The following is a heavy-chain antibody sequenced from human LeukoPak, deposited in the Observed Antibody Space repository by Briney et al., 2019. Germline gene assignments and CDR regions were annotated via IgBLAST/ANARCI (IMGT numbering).Heavy chain of an antibody. J-gene: IGHJ3*02. CDR2: IKQDGSEK. CDR1: GFTFSSYW. D-gene: IGHD1-26*01. Sequence: GGSLRLSCAASGFTFSSYWMHWVRQAPGKGLEWVANIKQDGSEKDYVDSVKGRFTISRDNAQSSLYLQMNRLRAEDTAVYYCARDNRDATDAFDIWGQGTLVTVSS. CDR3: ARDNRDATDAFDI. V-gene: IGHV3-7*04.